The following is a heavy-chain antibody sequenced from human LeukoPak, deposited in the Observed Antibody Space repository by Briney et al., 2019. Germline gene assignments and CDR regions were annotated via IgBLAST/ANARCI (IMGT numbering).Heavy chain of an antibody. D-gene: IGHD2-15*01. CDR2: IWDDGSNK. CDR3: AKGPETRYYIDV. V-gene: IGHV3-33*06. CDR1: GFIFSSYG. Sequence: PGGSLRLSCAASGFIFSSYGMHWVRQAPGKGLEWVAIIWDDGSNKYYAGSVKGRFIISRDNSKNMLYLQMDSLRVEDTAVYYCAKGPETRYYIDVWGKGTTVTVSS. J-gene: IGHJ6*03.